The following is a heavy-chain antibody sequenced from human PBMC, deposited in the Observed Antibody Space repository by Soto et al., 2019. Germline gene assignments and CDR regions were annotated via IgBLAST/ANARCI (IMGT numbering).Heavy chain of an antibody. CDR1: GYSLSSGYY. CDR2: IYHSGST. CDR3: ARDLSSPIYDCNGNFDY. Sequence: QVQLQESGPRLVKPSETLSLTCAVSGYSLSSGYYWGWIRQPPGKGLEWIGSIYHSGSTYYNPSLKSRVIISLDTSKNQFSLKLSSVTAADTAVYFCARDLSSPIYDCNGNFDYWGQGTLVTVSS. D-gene: IGHD2-21*02. J-gene: IGHJ4*02. V-gene: IGHV4-38-2*02.